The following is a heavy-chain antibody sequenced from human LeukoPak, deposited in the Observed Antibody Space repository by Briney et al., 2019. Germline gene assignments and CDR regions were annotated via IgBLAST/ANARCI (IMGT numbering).Heavy chain of an antibody. J-gene: IGHJ5*02. D-gene: IGHD6-13*01. CDR3: AREAREYSSSWYVVFGWFDP. CDR1: GDSVSSNSAA. Sequence: SQTLSLTCAISGDSVSSNSAAWNWIRQSPSRGLEWLGRTYYRSKWYNDYAVSVKSRITINPDTSKNQFSLQLNSVTPEDTAVYYCAREAREYSSSWYVVFGWFDPWGQGTLVTVSS. CDR2: TYYRSKWYN. V-gene: IGHV6-1*01.